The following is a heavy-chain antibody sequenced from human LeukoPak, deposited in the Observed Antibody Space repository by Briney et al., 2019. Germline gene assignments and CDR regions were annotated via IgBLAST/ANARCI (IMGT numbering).Heavy chain of an antibody. J-gene: IGHJ4*02. CDR3: ATDEAGKYSSSWYFGY. D-gene: IGHD6-13*01. CDR1: GYALTELS. V-gene: IGHV1-24*01. Sequence: GASVKVSCKVSGYALTELSMHWVRPAPGKGLEWMGGFDPEDGETIYAQKFQGRVTMTEDTSTDTAYMELSSLRSEDTAVYYCATDEAGKYSSSWYFGYWGQGTLVTVSS. CDR2: FDPEDGET.